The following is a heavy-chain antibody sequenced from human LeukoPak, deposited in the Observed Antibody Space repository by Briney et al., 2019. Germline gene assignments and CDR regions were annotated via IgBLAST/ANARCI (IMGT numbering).Heavy chain of an antibody. CDR3: AKGLGYGYGAIDY. V-gene: IGHV3-30*18. CDR1: GFTFSSYG. D-gene: IGHD5-18*01. Sequence: PGGSLRLSCAASGFTFSSYGMHWVRQAPGKGLEWVAVISYDGSNKYYADSVKGRFTISRDNSKNTLYLQMNSLRAEDTAVYYCAKGLGYGYGAIDYWGQGTLVTVSS. CDR2: ISYDGSNK. J-gene: IGHJ4*02.